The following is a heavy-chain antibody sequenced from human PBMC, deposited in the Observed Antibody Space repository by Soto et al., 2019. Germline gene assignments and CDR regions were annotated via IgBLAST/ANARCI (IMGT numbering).Heavy chain of an antibody. CDR2: ISTDASST. CDR1: GFTFSSYW. V-gene: IGHV3-74*01. Sequence: EVQLVESGGGLVQPGGSPRLSCAAPGFTFSSYWMHWVRQAPGKGLVWVSSISTDASSTSYADPVKGRFTISRDNAKNTLYLQMNSVRAEDTAVYYCARLPNKSPQNWGQGTLVIVSP. J-gene: IGHJ1*01. CDR3: ARLPNKSPQN.